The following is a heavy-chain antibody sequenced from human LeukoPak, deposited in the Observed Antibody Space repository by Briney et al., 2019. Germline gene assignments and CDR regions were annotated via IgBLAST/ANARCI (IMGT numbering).Heavy chain of an antibody. D-gene: IGHD2-15*01. Sequence: ASVKVSCQASGYTFTVYYMHWVRQAPGQGLEWMGWINPNSGGTNYAQKFQGRVTMTWDRSTTSTYMELSSLRSDETAREFSGRGLLRNNMVVDLWGQGTMVTVSS. CDR2: INPNSGGT. CDR3: GRGLLRNNMVVDL. J-gene: IGHJ3*01. CDR1: GYTFTVYY. V-gene: IGHV1-2*02.